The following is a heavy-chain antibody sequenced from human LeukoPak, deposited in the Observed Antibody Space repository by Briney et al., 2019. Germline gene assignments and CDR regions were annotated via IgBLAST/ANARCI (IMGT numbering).Heavy chain of an antibody. D-gene: IGHD2-2*01. CDR2: IIPILGIA. J-gene: IGHJ4*02. V-gene: IGHV1-69*04. CDR3: ARGVSMSTSCYAH. Sequence: SVKVSCKASGGTFSSYAISWVRQAPGQGLEWMGRIIPILGIANYAQKFQGRVAITADKSTSTAYMELSSLRSEDTAVYYCARGVSMSTSCYAHWGQGTLVTVSS. CDR1: GGTFSSYA.